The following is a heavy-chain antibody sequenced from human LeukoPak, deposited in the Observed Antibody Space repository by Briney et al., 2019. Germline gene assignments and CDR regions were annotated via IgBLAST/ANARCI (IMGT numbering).Heavy chain of an antibody. Sequence: SQTLSLSCAISGDSDSSKSATWNWIRRSPSTGLEWLGRTYYRSKWYNDYAVSVKSRITISPDTSKNQLSLQLSSVTPEDTAVYYCAREGCSGANCFSGFDCWGQGTLVTVSS. D-gene: IGHD2-15*01. CDR3: AREGCSGANCFSGFDC. V-gene: IGHV6-1*01. CDR2: TYYRSKWYN. J-gene: IGHJ4*02. CDR1: GDSDSSKSAT.